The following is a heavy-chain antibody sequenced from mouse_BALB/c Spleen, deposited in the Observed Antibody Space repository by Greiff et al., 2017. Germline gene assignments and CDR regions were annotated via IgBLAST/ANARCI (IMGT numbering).Heavy chain of an antibody. J-gene: IGHJ4*01. V-gene: IGHV14-1*02. CDR2: IDPENGNT. D-gene: IGHD2-1*01. CDR1: GFNIKDYY. CDR3: ARRGNYGAMDY. Sequence: EVQLQQSGAELVRPGALVKLSCKASGFNIKDYYMHWVKQRPEQGLEWIGWIDPENGNTIYDPKFQGKASITADTSSNTAYLQLSSLTSEDTAVYYCARRGNYGAMDYWGQGTSVTVSS.